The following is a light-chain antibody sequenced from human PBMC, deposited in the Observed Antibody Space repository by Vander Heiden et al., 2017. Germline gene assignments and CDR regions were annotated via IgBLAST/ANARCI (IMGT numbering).Light chain of an antibody. CDR3: QAWDSSRVV. J-gene: IGLJ2*01. CDR2: QDS. V-gene: IGLV3-1*01. Sequence: SYELTQPPSVSVSPGQTASITCPGDKLGDKYACWYQQKPGQSPVLVIYQDSKRPSGIPGRFSGSNSGNTATLTISGTQAMDEADYYCQAWDSSRVVFGGGTKLTVL. CDR1: KLGDKY.